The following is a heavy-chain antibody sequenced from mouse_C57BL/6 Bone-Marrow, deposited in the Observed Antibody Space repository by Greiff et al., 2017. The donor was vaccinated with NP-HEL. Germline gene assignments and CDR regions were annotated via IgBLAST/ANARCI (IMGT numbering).Heavy chain of an antibody. J-gene: IGHJ2*01. V-gene: IGHV1-59*01. D-gene: IGHD2-4*01. Sequence: QVQLQQPGAELVRPGTSVKLSCKASGYTFTSYWMHWVKQRPGQGLEWIGVIDPSDSYTNYNQKFKGKATLTVDTSSSTAYMQLSSLTSEDSAVYYCARGGLRRDYWGQGTTLTVSS. CDR2: IDPSDSYT. CDR3: ARGGLRRDY. CDR1: GYTFTSYW.